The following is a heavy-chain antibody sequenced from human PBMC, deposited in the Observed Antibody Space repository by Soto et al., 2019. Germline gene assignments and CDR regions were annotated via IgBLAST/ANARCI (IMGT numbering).Heavy chain of an antibody. CDR1: GFTFSSYG. CDR3: AKDQRIVVVVAALDY. D-gene: IGHD2-15*01. V-gene: IGHV3-30*18. CDR2: ISYDGSNK. Sequence: QVQLVESGGGVVQPGRSLRLSCAASGFTFSSYGMHWVRQAPGKGLEWVAVISYDGSNKYYADSVKGRFTISRDNSKNTLYLQMNSLRAEDTAVYYCAKDQRIVVVVAALDYWGQGTLDTVSS. J-gene: IGHJ4*02.